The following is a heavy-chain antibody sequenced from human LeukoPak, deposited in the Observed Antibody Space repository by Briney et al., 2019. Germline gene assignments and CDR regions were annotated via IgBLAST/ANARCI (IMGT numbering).Heavy chain of an antibody. CDR1: GYTFSNYG. CDR3: ARARFSSRNRDGYLDS. V-gene: IGHV1-18*01. J-gene: IGHJ4*02. CDR2: ISGINTNT. Sequence: GASVKVSCKASGYTFSNYGIHWVRQAPGHGLEWMGWISGINTNTNYAQKVQGRGTMTADTSTATAYMELRSLRSDDTAVYYCARARFSSRNRDGYLDSWGEGTLVTVSS. D-gene: IGHD6-13*01.